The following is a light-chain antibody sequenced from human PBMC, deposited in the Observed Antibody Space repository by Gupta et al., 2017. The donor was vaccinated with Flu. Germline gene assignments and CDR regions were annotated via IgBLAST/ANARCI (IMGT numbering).Light chain of an antibody. CDR2: LGS. V-gene: IGKV2-28*01. CDR3: MQALQTPYT. J-gene: IGKJ2*01. CDR1: QSLRHSNGYTY. Sequence: DIVMTQSPLSLPVTPGEPAYISCGSSQSLRHSNGYTYLDWYLQKPGQSPQLLIYLGSTRASGVPQRFSGTGSGTDFSLIISKVEAEDVGVYYCMQALQTPYTFGQGTRLEIK.